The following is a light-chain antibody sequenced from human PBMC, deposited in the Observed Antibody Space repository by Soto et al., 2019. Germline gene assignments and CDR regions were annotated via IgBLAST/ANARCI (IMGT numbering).Light chain of an antibody. CDR2: GAS. J-gene: IGKJ1*01. CDR3: QQYNNWPRT. CDR1: QTVNSN. V-gene: IGKV3-15*01. Sequence: EIVMTQFPATLSVSPGERATLSCRASQTVNSNLAWYQQKPGQAPRLLIYGASTRATGIPARFSGSGSGTEFTLTISSLQSEDFAVYYCQQYNNWPRTFGQGTKVDIK.